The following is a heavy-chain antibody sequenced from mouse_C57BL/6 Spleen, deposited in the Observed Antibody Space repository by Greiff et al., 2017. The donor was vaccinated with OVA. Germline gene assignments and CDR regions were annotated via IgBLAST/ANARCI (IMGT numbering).Heavy chain of an antibody. CDR3: TTGYYKDYFDY. Sequence: VQLQQSGAELVRPGASVKLSCTASGFNINDYYMHWVKQRPEQGLEWIGRIDPEDGDTEYAPKFQGKATMTADTSSNTAYLQLSSLTSKDTAVYYCTTGYYKDYFDYWGQGTTLTVSS. CDR1: GFNINDYY. V-gene: IGHV14-1*01. D-gene: IGHD2-12*01. J-gene: IGHJ2*01. CDR2: IDPEDGDT.